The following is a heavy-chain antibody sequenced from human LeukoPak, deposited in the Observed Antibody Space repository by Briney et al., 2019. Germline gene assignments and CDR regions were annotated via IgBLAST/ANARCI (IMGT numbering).Heavy chain of an antibody. D-gene: IGHD5-18*01. J-gene: IGHJ4*02. CDR1: GGSISSSSYY. CDR2: IYYSGST. Sequence: SETLSLTCTVSGGSISSSSYYWGWIRQPPGKGLEWIGSIYYSGSTNYNPSLKSRVTISVDTSKNQFSLKLSSVTAADTAVYYCARIVDTAMAFDYWGQGTLVTVSS. CDR3: ARIVDTAMAFDY. V-gene: IGHV4-39*07.